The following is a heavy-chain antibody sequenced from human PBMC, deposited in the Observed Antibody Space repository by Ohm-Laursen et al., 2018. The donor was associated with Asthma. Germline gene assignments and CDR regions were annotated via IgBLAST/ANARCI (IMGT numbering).Heavy chain of an antibody. CDR1: GGTFSSYA. Sequence: VKISCKASGGTFSSYAISWVRQAPGRGLEWMGGIIPIFGTANYAQKFQGRVTITADESTSTAYMELSSLRSEDTAVYYCARDLFSLRSYYDSSGSLDIWGQGTMVTVSS. V-gene: IGHV1-69*13. D-gene: IGHD3-22*01. J-gene: IGHJ3*02. CDR2: IIPIFGTA. CDR3: ARDLFSLRSYYDSSGSLDI.